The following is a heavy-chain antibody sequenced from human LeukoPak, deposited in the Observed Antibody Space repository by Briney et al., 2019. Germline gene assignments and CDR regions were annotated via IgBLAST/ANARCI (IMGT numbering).Heavy chain of an antibody. CDR2: IIPIFGTA. J-gene: IGHJ4*02. V-gene: IGHV1-69*13. CDR1: GGTFSSYA. D-gene: IGHD5-24*01. Sequence: GASVKVSCKASGGTFSSYAISWVRQAPGQGLEWMGGIIPIFGTANYAQKFQGRVTITADECTSTAYMELSSLRSEDTAVYYCARERDGYNHGVFDYWGQGTLVTVSS. CDR3: ARERDGYNHGVFDY.